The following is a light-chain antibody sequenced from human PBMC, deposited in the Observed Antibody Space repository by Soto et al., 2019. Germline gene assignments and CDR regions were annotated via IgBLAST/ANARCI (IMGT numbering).Light chain of an antibody. CDR1: GSDVGGNNY. J-gene: IGLJ2*01. Sequence: QSVLPQPASVSGSPGQSMTISLTGTGSDVGGNNYVSWYQQHPAKDPKLMIYAVSSRPSGFSNRFSGSKSGNTASLTTSGLQAEDEADYYCISYTSSSTQVVFCGGTKLTVL. CDR2: AVS. V-gene: IGLV2-14*01. CDR3: ISYTSSSTQVV.